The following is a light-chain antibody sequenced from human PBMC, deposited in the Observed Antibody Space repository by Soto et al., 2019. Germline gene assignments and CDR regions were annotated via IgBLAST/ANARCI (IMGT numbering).Light chain of an antibody. V-gene: IGLV1-44*01. CDR2: TND. CDR1: NSNIGSNT. CDR3: ATWDGSLNVVL. J-gene: IGLJ2*01. Sequence: QSVLTQPPSASGTPGQRVTISCSGSNSNIGSNTVNWYQHLPGTAPKLLIYTNDQRPSGVPDRFSGSKSGTSASLAISGLQSEDEADYYCATWDGSLNVVLFGGGTKVTV.